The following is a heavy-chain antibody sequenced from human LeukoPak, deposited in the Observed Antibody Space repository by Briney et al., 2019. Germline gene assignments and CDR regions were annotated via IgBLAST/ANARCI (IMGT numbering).Heavy chain of an antibody. Sequence: GGSLRLSCAASGFTFSNKAMSWVSQAQGKGMEWDSGITGGVSITYSSDSVKGPFALSRDYPNNTLYLQMNSLRAEHPAVYFCAKYSLCYYYPPNWHSWAQGTLVTVPS. CDR2: ITGGVSIT. CDR1: GFTFSNKA. V-gene: IGHV3-23*01. J-gene: IGHJ4*02. CDR3: AKYSLCYYYPPNWHS. D-gene: IGHD1-26*01.